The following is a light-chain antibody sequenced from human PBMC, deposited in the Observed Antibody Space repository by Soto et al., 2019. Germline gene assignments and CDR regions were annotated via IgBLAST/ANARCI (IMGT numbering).Light chain of an antibody. J-gene: IGLJ1*01. CDR2: DVS. CDR1: SSDVGGYNY. CDR3: SSYTTSNTRQRV. Sequence: QSALTQPASVSGSPGQSITISCTGTSSDVGGYNYVSWYQHHPGKAPKLMIYDVSNRPSGVSNRFSGSKSGNTASLTISGLQPEDEADYYCSSYTTSNTRQRVLGTGTKLTVL. V-gene: IGLV2-14*03.